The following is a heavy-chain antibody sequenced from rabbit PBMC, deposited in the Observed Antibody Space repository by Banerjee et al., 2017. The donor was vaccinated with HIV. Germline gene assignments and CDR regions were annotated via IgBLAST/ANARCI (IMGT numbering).Heavy chain of an antibody. D-gene: IGHD2-1*01. CDR3: ARGAGVNGDGIYYGMDL. J-gene: IGHJ6*01. Sequence: QQQLEESGGGLVKPGGTLTLTCKASGIDFSSYYHMCWVRQATGKGLEWIACIDAGSSGSAYYASWVISRFTISKTSSTTVTLQMTSLTDADTATYSCARGAGVNGDGIYYGMDLWGPGTLVTVS. V-gene: IGHV1S45*01. CDR1: GIDFSSYYH. CDR2: IDAGSSGSA.